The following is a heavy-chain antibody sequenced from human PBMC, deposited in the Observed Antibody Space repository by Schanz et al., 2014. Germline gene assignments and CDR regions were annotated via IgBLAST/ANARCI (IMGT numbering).Heavy chain of an antibody. CDR2: ISSGRTYI. CDR1: GFTFSSDS. V-gene: IGHV3-21*01. D-gene: IGHD3-10*01. J-gene: IGHJ4*02. CDR3: ARGGFELDY. Sequence: EVQLVESGGGLVKPGGSLRLSCAASGFTFSSDSMNWVRQAPGKGLEWVSSISSGRTYIYYADSVKGRFTISRDNAKNSLYLQMNSLRAEDTAVYYCARGGFELDYWGQGTLVTVSS.